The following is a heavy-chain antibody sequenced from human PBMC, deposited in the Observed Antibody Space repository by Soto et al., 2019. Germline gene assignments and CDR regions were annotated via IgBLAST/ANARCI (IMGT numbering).Heavy chain of an antibody. CDR3: AREWAGTNGWPRTPNYGMDV. CDR1: GGTFSTYA. D-gene: IGHD1-1*01. J-gene: IGHJ6*02. CDR2: IIPTFRTT. Sequence: QVQLVQSGAEAKKPGSSVKVSCKTSGGTFSTYAISWVRQAPGQGLEWLGGIIPTFRTTSYAQKFRGRVTISADESTGTAYMELSSLRSEDTAMYYCAREWAGTNGWPRTPNYGMDVWGQGTTVTVSS. V-gene: IGHV1-69*01.